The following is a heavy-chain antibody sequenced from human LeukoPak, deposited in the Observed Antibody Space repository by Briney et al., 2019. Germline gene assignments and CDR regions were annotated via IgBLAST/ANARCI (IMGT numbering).Heavy chain of an antibody. CDR2: IYTSGST. Sequence: SETLSLTCTVSGGSISSGSYYWSWIRQPAGKGLEWIGRIYTSGSTNYNPSLKSRVTISVDTSKNQFSLKLSSVTAADTAVYYCAREARGIAAAGPESSDYWGQGTLVTVSS. CDR3: AREARGIAAAGPESSDY. V-gene: IGHV4-61*02. D-gene: IGHD6-13*01. J-gene: IGHJ4*02. CDR1: GGSISSGSYY.